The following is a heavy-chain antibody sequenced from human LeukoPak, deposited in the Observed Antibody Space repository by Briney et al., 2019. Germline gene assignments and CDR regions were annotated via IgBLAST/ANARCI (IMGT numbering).Heavy chain of an antibody. V-gene: IGHV3-7*03. J-gene: IGHJ4*02. CDR2: IKQDGSEK. Sequence: GGSLRLSCAASGFTFSSYWMSWVRQAPGKGLEWVANIKQDGSEKYYVDSVKGRFTISRDNAKNSLYLQMNSLRAEDTAVYYCARTTMVRGHYPPISFDYRGQGTLVTVSS. CDR3: ARTTMVRGHYPPISFDY. CDR1: GFTFSSYW. D-gene: IGHD3-10*01.